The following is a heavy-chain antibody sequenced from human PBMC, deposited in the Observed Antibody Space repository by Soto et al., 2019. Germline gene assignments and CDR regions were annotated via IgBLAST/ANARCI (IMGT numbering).Heavy chain of an antibody. Sequence: EVQLVESGGGLVKPGGSLRLSCAASDLTFSNTWMNWVRQAPGKGLEWVGRIKSKIDGGTIDYAAPVKGRFTISRDDSESTLFLQMTSLKSEDTALYYCATVGSITAAGTPFDYWGQGTLVTVSS. CDR2: IKSKIDGGTI. D-gene: IGHD6-13*01. CDR1: DLTFSNTW. J-gene: IGHJ4*02. V-gene: IGHV3-15*07. CDR3: ATVGSITAAGTPFDY.